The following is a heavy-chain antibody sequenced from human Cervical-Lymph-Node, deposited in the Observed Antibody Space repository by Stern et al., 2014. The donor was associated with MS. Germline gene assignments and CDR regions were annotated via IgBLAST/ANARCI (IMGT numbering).Heavy chain of an antibody. CDR1: GFIFRSYG. CDR2: ISSDGSNE. Sequence: QVQLVESGGGVVQPGRSLRLSCAASGFIFRSYGMHWVRQAPGKGLEWVAGISSDGSNEHYADSVKGRFTISRDNAKSTFYLQMNSLRAEDTAVYYCAKSPTAGNSRFFSDWFDPWGQGTLVIVSS. CDR3: AKSPTAGNSRFFSDWFDP. D-gene: IGHD4-23*01. J-gene: IGHJ5*02. V-gene: IGHV3-30*18.